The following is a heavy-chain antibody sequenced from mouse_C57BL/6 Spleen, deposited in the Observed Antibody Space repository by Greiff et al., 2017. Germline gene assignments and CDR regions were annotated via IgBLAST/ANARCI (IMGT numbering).Heavy chain of an antibody. D-gene: IGHD1-1*01. CDR2: IDPENGDT. CDR3: TTSTAVVSSYYAMDY. V-gene: IGHV14-4*01. J-gene: IGHJ4*01. Sequence: VQLQQSGAELVRPGASVKLSCTASGFNIKDDYMHWVKQRPEQGLEWIGWIDPENGDTEYASKFQGKATITADTSSNTAYLQLSSLPSEDTAVYYCTTSTAVVSSYYAMDYWGQGTSVTVSS. CDR1: GFNIKDDY.